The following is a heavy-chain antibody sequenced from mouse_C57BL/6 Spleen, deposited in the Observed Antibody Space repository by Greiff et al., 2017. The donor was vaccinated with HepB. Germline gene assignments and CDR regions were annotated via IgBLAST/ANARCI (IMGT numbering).Heavy chain of an antibody. V-gene: IGHV1-52*01. D-gene: IGHD2-2*01. CDR1: GYTFTSYW. CDR2: IDPSDSET. CDR3: ARRGAYGYGGYAMDY. Sequence: QVQLQQPGAELVRPGSSVKLSCKASGYTFTSYWMHWVKQRPIQGLEWIGNIDPSDSETHYNQKFKDKATLTVDKSSSTAYMQLSSLTSEDSAVYYCARRGAYGYGGYAMDYWGQGTSVTVSS. J-gene: IGHJ4*01.